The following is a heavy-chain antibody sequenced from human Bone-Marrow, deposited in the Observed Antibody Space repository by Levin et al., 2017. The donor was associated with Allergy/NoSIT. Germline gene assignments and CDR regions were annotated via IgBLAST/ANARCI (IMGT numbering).Heavy chain of an antibody. J-gene: IGHJ4*02. V-gene: IGHV1-69*13. CDR1: GGTFSTFA. CDR3: ATVAVGGMY. D-gene: IGHD6-19*01. Sequence: SVKVSCKASGGTFSTFAISWVRQAPGQGLEWMGGIIPILGTEDYAQKLQGRVTITADASTSTIYMTLSSLESEDTAVYFCATVAVGGMYWGQGTLITVSS. CDR2: IIPILGTE.